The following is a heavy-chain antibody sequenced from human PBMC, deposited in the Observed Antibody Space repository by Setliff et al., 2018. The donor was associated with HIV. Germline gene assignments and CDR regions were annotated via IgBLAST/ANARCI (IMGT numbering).Heavy chain of an antibody. J-gene: IGHJ3*02. Sequence: ASVKVSCKASGYSFARYGLSWVRQAPGQGLEWMGWISGFNGNTKYAQSFQDRVAMTTETATSTAYIEMRSPRSDDTAVYFCARVPYRSAWFSGGHDAFDIWGQGTMVTVSS. CDR1: GYSFARYG. CDR2: ISGFNGNT. CDR3: ARVPYRSAWFSGGHDAFDI. V-gene: IGHV1-18*01. D-gene: IGHD6-19*01.